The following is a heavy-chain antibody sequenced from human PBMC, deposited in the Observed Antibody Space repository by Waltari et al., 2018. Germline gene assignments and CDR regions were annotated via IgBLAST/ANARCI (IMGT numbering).Heavy chain of an antibody. J-gene: IGHJ6*02. CDR1: GYTLTELS. CDR3: ATDASIAARGNYYYYYYGMDV. D-gene: IGHD6-6*01. V-gene: IGHV1-24*01. Sequence: QVQLVQSGAEVKKPGASVKVSCKVSGYTLTELSMHWVRQAPGKGLEWMGGFDPEDGERIYAQKFQGRVTMTEETSTDTAYMELSSLRSEETAVYYCATDASIAARGNYYYYYYGMDVWGQGTTVTVSS. CDR2: FDPEDGER.